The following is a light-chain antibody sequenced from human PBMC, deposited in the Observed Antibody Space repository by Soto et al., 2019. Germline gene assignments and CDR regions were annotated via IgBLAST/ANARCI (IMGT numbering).Light chain of an antibody. Sequence: QSALTQPASVSVSPGQSITISCTGTSSDVGSYNLVSWYQQHPGKAPKLMIYEGSKRPSGVSNRFSGSKSGNTASLTISGLQAEDEADYYCCSYAGSSTLFGGGTKVTVL. CDR1: SSDVGSYNL. V-gene: IGLV2-23*01. CDR2: EGS. CDR3: CSYAGSSTL. J-gene: IGLJ2*01.